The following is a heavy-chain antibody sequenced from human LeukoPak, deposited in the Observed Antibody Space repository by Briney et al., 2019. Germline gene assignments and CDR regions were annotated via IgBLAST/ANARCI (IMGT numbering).Heavy chain of an antibody. Sequence: SETLSLTCTVSGGSISSYYWSWIRQPPGKGLEWIGYIYYSGSTNYNPSLKSRVTISVDTPKNQFSLKLSSVTAADTAVYYCARIRPRIAAARTREYFDYWGQGTLVTVSS. CDR2: IYYSGST. J-gene: IGHJ4*02. CDR1: GGSISSYY. V-gene: IGHV4-59*01. D-gene: IGHD6-13*01. CDR3: ARIRPRIAAARTREYFDY.